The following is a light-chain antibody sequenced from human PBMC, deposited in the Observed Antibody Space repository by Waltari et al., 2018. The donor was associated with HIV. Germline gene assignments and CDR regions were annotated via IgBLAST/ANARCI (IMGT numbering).Light chain of an antibody. J-gene: IGKJ3*01. CDR3: QQYNYWPPRFT. CDR1: QSVTSN. CDR2: GAS. V-gene: IGKV3-15*01. Sequence: EIVMTQSPATLSVSPGERATLSCRASQSVTSNLAWYQHKPGQAPRLLIYGASTRASGVPARFSGSGSVTEFTLTISSLQSEDFAVYYCQQYNYWPPRFTFGPGTKVDFK.